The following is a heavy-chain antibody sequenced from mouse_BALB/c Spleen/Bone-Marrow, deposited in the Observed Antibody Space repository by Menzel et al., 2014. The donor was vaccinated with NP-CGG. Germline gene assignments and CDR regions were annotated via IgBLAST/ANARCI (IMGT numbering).Heavy chain of an antibody. CDR2: IDPANGNI. CDR3: APYYYGRWFAN. J-gene: IGHJ3*01. Sequence: EVKLVESGAELVKPGASVKLSCTDSGYNIKETYMHWVKQRPEQGLERFGRIDPANGNIKYEPKFQGKATITADTASNTAYPQLSSLTSEDTAVDYCAPYYYGRWFANWGQGTLVTVSA. D-gene: IGHD1-1*01. CDR1: GYNIKETY. V-gene: IGHV14-3*02.